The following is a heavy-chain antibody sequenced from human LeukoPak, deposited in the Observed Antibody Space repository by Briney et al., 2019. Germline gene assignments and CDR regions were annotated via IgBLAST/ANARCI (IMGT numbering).Heavy chain of an antibody. CDR2: INPSGGST. V-gene: IGHV1-46*01. CDR3: ARDDYGGNSFVDY. CDR1: GYTFTSYG. D-gene: IGHD4-23*01. Sequence: ASVKVSCKASGYTFTSYGISWVRQAPGQGLEWMGIINPSGGSTSYAQKFQGRVTMTRDMSTSTVYMELSSLRSEDTAVYYCARDDYGGNSFVDYWGQGTLVTVSS. J-gene: IGHJ4*02.